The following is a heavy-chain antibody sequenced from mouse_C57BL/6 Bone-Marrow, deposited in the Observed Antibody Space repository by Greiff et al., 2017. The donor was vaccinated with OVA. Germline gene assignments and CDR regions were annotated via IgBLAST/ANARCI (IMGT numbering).Heavy chain of an antibody. CDR2: ISYDGSN. J-gene: IGHJ2*01. CDR1: GYSITSGYY. Sequence: EVQLQESGPGLVKPSQSLSLTCSVTGYSITSGYYWNWIRQFPGNKLEWMGYISYDGSNNYNPSLKNRISITRDTSKNQFFLKLNSVTTEDTATYYCARGPNLSLSYFDYWGQGTTLTVSS. CDR3: ARGPNLSLSYFDY. D-gene: IGHD1-1*01. V-gene: IGHV3-6*01.